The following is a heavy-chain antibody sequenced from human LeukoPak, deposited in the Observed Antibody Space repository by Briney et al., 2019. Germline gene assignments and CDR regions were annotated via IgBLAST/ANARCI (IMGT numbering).Heavy chain of an antibody. D-gene: IGHD2-15*01. Sequence: PSETLSLTCIVSGGSISSYYWSWIRQPPGQGLEWIGYFHYSGNTNSNPSLKSRVTISGDTSKNQFSLKLSSVTAADTAVYYCARAGISTDAIDYWGQGTLVTVSS. J-gene: IGHJ4*02. CDR2: FHYSGNT. CDR3: ARAGISTDAIDY. V-gene: IGHV4-59*12. CDR1: GGSISSYY.